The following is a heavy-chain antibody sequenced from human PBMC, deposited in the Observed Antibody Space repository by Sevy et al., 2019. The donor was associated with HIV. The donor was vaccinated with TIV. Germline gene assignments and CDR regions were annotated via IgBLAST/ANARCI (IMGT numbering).Heavy chain of an antibody. V-gene: IGHV1-2*02. Sequence: ASVKVSCKTSGYTFTGNYIHWVRQAPGQGLEWMGWINTNSGDTGTKYAQKFQGRVTMTSDRSINTVYMDLTRLSPDDTAVYYSAREGYDLWSGYSEPYFDYWGQGTLVTVSS. CDR2: INTNSGDTGT. J-gene: IGHJ4*02. CDR3: AREGYDLWSGYSEPYFDY. CDR1: GYTFTGNY. D-gene: IGHD3-3*01.